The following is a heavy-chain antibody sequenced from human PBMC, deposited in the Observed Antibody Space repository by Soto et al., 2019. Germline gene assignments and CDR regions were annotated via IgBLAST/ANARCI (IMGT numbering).Heavy chain of an antibody. CDR3: ARPGRDWGSLDY. D-gene: IGHD7-27*01. J-gene: IGHJ4*02. Sequence: QVQLQESGPGLVKPSETLSLTCTVSGDSISTYYWTWIRQSPGKGLEWIAFIYYGGSTKYNPSLKSRVTISVDTSKNQFSLKLNSVTAADTAVYYCARPGRDWGSLDYWGQGTLVTVSS. CDR1: GDSISTYY. V-gene: IGHV4-59*08. CDR2: IYYGGST.